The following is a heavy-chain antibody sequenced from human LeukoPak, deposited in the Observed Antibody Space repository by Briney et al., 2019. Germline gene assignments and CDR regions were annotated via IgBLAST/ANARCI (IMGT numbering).Heavy chain of an antibody. CDR3: ARSINLYFDY. V-gene: IGHV5-51*01. J-gene: IGHJ4*02. CDR2: IYPGDSHT. Sequence: GESLKISCKGSGYIFSNFWIGWVRQIPGKGLEWIGIIYPGDSHTIYSPSFQGQVTTSADKSISTAYLQWSSLKASDTAMYYCARSINLYFDYWGQGTLVTVSS. D-gene: IGHD1-1*01. CDR1: GYIFSNFW.